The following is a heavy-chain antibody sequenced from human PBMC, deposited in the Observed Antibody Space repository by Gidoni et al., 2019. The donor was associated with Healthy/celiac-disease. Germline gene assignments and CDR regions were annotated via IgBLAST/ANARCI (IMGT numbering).Heavy chain of an antibody. V-gene: IGHV4-34*01. CDR3: ARGSSRITIFGVVINYGMDV. J-gene: IGHJ6*02. CDR2: INHSGST. CDR1: GGSFSGYY. D-gene: IGHD3-3*01. Sequence: QVQLQQWGAGLLKPSETLSLTCAVYGGSFSGYYWSWIRQPPGKGLEWIGEINHSGSTNYNPSLKSRVTISVDTSKNQFSLKLSSVTAADTAVYYCARGSSRITIFGVVINYGMDVWGQGTTVTVSS.